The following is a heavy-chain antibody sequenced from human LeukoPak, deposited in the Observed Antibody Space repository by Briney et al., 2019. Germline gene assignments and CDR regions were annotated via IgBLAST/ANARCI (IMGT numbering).Heavy chain of an antibody. CDR1: GFTVSSNY. V-gene: IGHV3-66*01. CDR3: ARVGTYYDDSSGPGY. D-gene: IGHD3-22*01. Sequence: GGSLRLSCAASGFTVSSNYMSWVRQAPGKGLEWVSVIYSGGSTYYADSVKGRFTISRDNSKNTLYLQMNSLRAEDTAVYYCARVGTYYDDSSGPGYWGQGTLVTVSS. J-gene: IGHJ4*02. CDR2: IYSGGST.